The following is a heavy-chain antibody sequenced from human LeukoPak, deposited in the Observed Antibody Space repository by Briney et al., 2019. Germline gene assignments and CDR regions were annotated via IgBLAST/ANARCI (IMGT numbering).Heavy chain of an antibody. CDR2: IYYSGST. V-gene: IGHV4-59*08. CDR3: ARTSGIAAAGIFDY. CDR1: GGSISSHY. D-gene: IGHD6-13*01. Sequence: SETLSLTCTVSGGSISSHYWSWIRQPPGKGLEWIGYIYYSGSTNYNPSLKSRVTISVDTSKNQFSLKLSSVTAADTAVYYCARTSGIAAAGIFDYWGQGTLVTVSS. J-gene: IGHJ4*02.